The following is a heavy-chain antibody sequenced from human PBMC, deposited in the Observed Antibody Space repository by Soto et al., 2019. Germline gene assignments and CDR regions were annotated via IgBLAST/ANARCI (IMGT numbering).Heavy chain of an antibody. V-gene: IGHV3-9*01. D-gene: IGHD1-7*01. CDR2: ISWNSGSI. CDR1: TFSIDDYA. Sequence: EVKLVESGGGLVQPGRSLRLSCVASTFSIDDYALHWVRQAPGKGLERVSGISWNSGSIGYADSVKGRFTISRDNAKNSVYLQMNSLRPEDTALYYCTRGRTGTTRAGFDSWGQGTLVTVSS. CDR3: TRGRTGTTRAGFDS. J-gene: IGHJ4*02.